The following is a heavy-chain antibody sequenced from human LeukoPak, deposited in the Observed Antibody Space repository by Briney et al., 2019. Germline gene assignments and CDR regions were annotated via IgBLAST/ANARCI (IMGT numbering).Heavy chain of an antibody. D-gene: IGHD2-2*01. V-gene: IGHV4-39*07. Sequence: SETLSLTCTVSGGSISSSTYYWGWIRQPPGKGLEWIGSLYYSGSTYYNPSLKSRDTISVDTSKNQFSLKLSSVTAADTAVYYCARESDRYCFSTSCPNWYDPWGQGTLVTVSS. CDR2: LYYSGST. CDR3: ARESDRYCFSTSCPNWYDP. CDR1: GGSISSSTYY. J-gene: IGHJ5*02.